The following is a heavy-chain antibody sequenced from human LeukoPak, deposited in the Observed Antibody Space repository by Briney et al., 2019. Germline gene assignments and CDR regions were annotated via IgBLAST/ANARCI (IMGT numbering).Heavy chain of an antibody. V-gene: IGHV1-2*02. CDR3: ARVRGPRGITMVRGVITPLDY. Sequence: ASVKVSCKASGYTFTGYYMHWVRQAPGQGLEWMGGINPNSGGTNYAQKFQGRVTMTRDTSISTAYMELSRLRSDDTAVYYCARVRGPRGITMVRGVITPLDYWGQGTLVTVSS. CDR2: INPNSGGT. J-gene: IGHJ4*02. CDR1: GYTFTGYY. D-gene: IGHD3-10*01.